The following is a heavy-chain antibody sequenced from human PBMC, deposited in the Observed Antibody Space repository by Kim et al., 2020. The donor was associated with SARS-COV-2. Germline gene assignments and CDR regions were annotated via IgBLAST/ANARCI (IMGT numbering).Heavy chain of an antibody. CDR2: IYYSGST. D-gene: IGHD6-19*01. J-gene: IGHJ6*02. CDR3: ARRGSSGWYTDYYYGMDV. Sequence: SETLSLTCTVSGGSISSSSYYWGWIRQPPGKGLEWIGSIYYSGSTYYNPSLKSRVTISVDTSKNQFSLKLSSVTAADTAVYYCARRGSSGWYTDYYYGMDVWGQGTTVTVSS. V-gene: IGHV4-39*01. CDR1: GGSISSSSYY.